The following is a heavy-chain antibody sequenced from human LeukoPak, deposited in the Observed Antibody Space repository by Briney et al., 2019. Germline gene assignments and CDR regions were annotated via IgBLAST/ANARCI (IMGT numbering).Heavy chain of an antibody. Sequence: ASVKVSCKASGYTFTSYGISWVRQAPGQGLEWMGWISAYNGNTNYAQKLQGRVTMTTDTSTSTAYMELRSLRSDDTAVYYCARLVEPKAAAYNYYYYMDVWGKGTTVTISS. D-gene: IGHD6-13*01. CDR2: ISAYNGNT. CDR1: GYTFTSYG. V-gene: IGHV1-18*01. J-gene: IGHJ6*03. CDR3: ARLVEPKAAAYNYYYYMDV.